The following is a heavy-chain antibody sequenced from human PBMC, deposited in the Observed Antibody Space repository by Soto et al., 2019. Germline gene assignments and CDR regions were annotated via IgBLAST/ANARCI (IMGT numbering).Heavy chain of an antibody. J-gene: IGHJ4*02. CDR3: ARGGVDYYDSSGYYFSPYYFDY. V-gene: IGHV4-30-2*01. CDR2: IYHSGST. CDR1: GGSISSGGYS. Sequence: SETLSLTCAVSGGSISSGGYSWGWIRQPPGKGLEWIGYIYHSGSTYYNPSLKSRVTISVDRSKNQFSLKLSSVTAADTAVYYCARGGVDYYDSSGYYFSPYYFDYWGQGTLVTAS. D-gene: IGHD3-22*01.